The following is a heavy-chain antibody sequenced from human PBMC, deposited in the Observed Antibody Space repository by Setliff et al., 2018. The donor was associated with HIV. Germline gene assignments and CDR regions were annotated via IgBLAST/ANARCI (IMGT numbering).Heavy chain of an antibody. D-gene: IGHD3-3*01. Sequence: VSGGSISSDSYYWAWIRQPPGKGLEWIGTIYYSGSTHYNPSLKSRLTISVDMSKNQLSLKLSSVTAADTAVYYCLLWTGYYTYWFFDLWGRGALVTVSS. V-gene: IGHV4-39*07. J-gene: IGHJ2*01. CDR2: IYYSGST. CDR3: LLWTGYYTYWFFDL. CDR1: GGSISSDSYY.